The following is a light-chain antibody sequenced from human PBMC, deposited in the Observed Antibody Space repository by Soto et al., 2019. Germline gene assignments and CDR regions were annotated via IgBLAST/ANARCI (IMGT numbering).Light chain of an antibody. V-gene: IGLV4-69*01. CDR3: QTWGTGIVV. J-gene: IGLJ2*01. Sequence: QPVPTQSPSASASLGASVKLTCTLSSGHSSYAIAWHQQQPEKGPRYLMKLNSDGSHTKGDGIPDRFSGSNSGAERYLTISSLQSEDEADYYCQTWGTGIVVFGGGTKLTVL. CDR2: LNSDGSH. CDR1: SGHSSYA.